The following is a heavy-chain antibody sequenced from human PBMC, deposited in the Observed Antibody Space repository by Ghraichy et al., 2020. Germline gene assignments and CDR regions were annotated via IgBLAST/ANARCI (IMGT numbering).Heavy chain of an antibody. D-gene: IGHD1-1*01. CDR2: INTYTGRP. CDR3: ARDERPGGHSLWDR. V-gene: IGHV7-4-1*02. J-gene: IGHJ5*02. Sequence: ASVKVSCKASGYIFTNYAMNWVRQAPGQGLQWMGWINTYTGRPTYAQGFTGRFVFSLDTSVSTAYLQISSLKVEDTAVYYCARDERPGGHSLWDRWGQGTLVTVSS. CDR1: GYIFTNYA.